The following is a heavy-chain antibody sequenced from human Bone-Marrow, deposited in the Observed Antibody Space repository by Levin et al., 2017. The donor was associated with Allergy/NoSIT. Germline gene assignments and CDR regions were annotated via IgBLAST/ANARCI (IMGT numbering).Heavy chain of an antibody. Sequence: ASVKVSCEGSGYTFPIHWIGWVRQMPGKGLEWMGVIYPVDSDARYSPSFQGQVTIPVDMSISTAYLQWSSLKASDTAMYDCARQSTNGDYFDSWGQGTQVTVSS. CDR2: IYPVDSDA. D-gene: IGHD7-27*01. CDR1: GYTFPIHW. CDR3: ARQSTNGDYFDS. J-gene: IGHJ4*02. V-gene: IGHV5-51*01.